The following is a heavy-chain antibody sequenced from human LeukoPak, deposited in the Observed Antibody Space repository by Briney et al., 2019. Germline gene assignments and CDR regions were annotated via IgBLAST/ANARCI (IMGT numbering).Heavy chain of an antibody. CDR1: GFTFSSYG. CDR3: AKDLGWFGELLQTFDY. CDR2: IWYDGSNK. V-gene: IGHV3-33*06. Sequence: GGSLSLSCAASGFTFSSYGMHWVRQAPGKGLEWGAVIWYDGSNKYYADSVKGRFTISRDNSKNTLYLQMNSLRAEDTAVYYCAKDLGWFGELLQTFDYWGQGTLVTVSS. D-gene: IGHD3-10*01. J-gene: IGHJ4*02.